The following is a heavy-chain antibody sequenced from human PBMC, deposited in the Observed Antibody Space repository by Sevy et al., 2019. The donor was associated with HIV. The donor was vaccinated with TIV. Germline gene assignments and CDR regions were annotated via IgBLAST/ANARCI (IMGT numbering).Heavy chain of an antibody. CDR2: TYYRSKWYS. J-gene: IGHJ2*01. CDR1: GDSVSSNSAA. Sequence: KQSQTLSLTCAISGDSVSSNSAAWTWIRQSPSRGLEWLGRTYYRSKWYSEYADSVNRRLTITPDTSKNQIFLQLQSVTPEDTAMYYCVRSRSGYYWYFDLWGRGTLVTVSS. CDR3: VRSRSGYYWYFDL. V-gene: IGHV6-1*01. D-gene: IGHD6-19*01.